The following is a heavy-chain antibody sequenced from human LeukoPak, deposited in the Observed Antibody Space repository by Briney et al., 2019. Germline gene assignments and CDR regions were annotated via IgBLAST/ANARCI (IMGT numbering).Heavy chain of an antibody. CDR2: INPNSGGT. J-gene: IGHJ4*02. CDR3: ARESYGDYVYY. Sequence: ASVKVSCKASGYTFTSYYMHWVRQAPGQGLEWMGRINPNSGGTNYAQKFQGRVTMTRDTSISTAYMELSRLRSDDTAVYYCARESYGDYVYYWGQGTLVTVSS. CDR1: GYTFTSYY. D-gene: IGHD4-17*01. V-gene: IGHV1-2*06.